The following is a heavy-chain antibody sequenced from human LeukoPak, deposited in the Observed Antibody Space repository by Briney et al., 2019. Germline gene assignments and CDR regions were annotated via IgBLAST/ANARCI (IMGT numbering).Heavy chain of an antibody. J-gene: IGHJ3*02. D-gene: IGHD2-21*01. CDR3: ATAILYAFDI. CDR2: IYYSGST. CDR1: GGSFSGYY. Sequence: SETLSLTCAVYGGSFSGYYWSWIRQPPGKGLEWIGYIYYSGSTNYNPSLKSRVTISVDTSKNQFSLKLSSVAAADTAVYYCATAILYAFDIWGQGTMVTVSS. V-gene: IGHV4-59*08.